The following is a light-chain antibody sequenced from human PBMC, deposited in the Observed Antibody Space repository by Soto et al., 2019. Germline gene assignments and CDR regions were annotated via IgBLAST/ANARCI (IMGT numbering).Light chain of an antibody. CDR2: AAS. J-gene: IGKJ4*01. CDR1: QGIGNY. V-gene: IGKV1-27*01. CDR3: QKYNSAPPL. Sequence: DIQMTQSPSSLSASVGDRVTITCRASQGIGNYLAWYQQKPGKVPKLLIYAASTLQSGVPSRFSGSGSGTDFTLTISSLQPDDVATYYCQKYNSAPPLFGGGTKVETK.